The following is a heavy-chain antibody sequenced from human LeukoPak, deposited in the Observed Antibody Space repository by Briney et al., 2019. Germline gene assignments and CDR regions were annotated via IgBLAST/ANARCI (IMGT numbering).Heavy chain of an antibody. CDR3: ARGKYYYDSSGYPVRYWYFDL. CDR1: GGSISSYY. Sequence: SETLFLTCTVSGGSISSYYWSWIRQPAGKGLEWIGRIYTSGSTNYNPSLKSRVTMSVDTSKNQFSLKLSSVTAADTAVYYCARGKYYYDSSGYPVRYWYFDLWGRGTLVTVSS. V-gene: IGHV4-4*07. J-gene: IGHJ2*01. D-gene: IGHD3-22*01. CDR2: IYTSGST.